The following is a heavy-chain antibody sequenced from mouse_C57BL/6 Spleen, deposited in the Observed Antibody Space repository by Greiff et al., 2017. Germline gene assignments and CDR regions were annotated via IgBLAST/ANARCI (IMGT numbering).Heavy chain of an antibody. D-gene: IGHD1-1*02. CDR2: IYPGDGDT. Sequence: QVQLQQSGPELVKPGASVKISCKASGYAFSSSWMNWVKQRPGKGLEWIGRIYPGDGDTNYNGKFKGKATLTADKSSSTAYMQLSSLPSEDSAVYIWARHGGSGFAYWGQGTLVTVSA. V-gene: IGHV1-82*01. CDR3: ARHGGSGFAY. J-gene: IGHJ3*01. CDR1: GYAFSSSW.